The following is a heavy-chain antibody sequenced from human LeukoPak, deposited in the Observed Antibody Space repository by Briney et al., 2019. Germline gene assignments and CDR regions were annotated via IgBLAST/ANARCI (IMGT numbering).Heavy chain of an antibody. CDR2: ISSSSSLI. J-gene: IGHJ6*03. CDR1: GFTFSYYS. CDR3: AKVDRGDYSSSPVPYYNYYMNV. D-gene: IGHD6-13*01. V-gene: IGHV3-21*01. Sequence: GGPLRLSCAASGFTFSYYSMNWVRQAPGRGLEWVSCISSSSSLIFYSDSVRGRFTISRDNAKNLLYLHMNSLRVEDTAVYYCAKVDRGDYSSSPVPYYNYYMNVWGKGTTVTVSS.